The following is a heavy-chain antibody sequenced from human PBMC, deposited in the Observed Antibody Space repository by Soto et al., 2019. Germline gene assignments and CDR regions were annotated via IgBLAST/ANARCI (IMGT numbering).Heavy chain of an antibody. J-gene: IGHJ5*02. CDR3: ARGTITPYYDFWRDPPPGFYWFDP. CDR2: MNPNSGNT. Sequence: ASVKVSCKASGYTFTSYDINWVRQATGQGLEWMGWMNPNSGNTGYAQKFQGRVTMTRNTSISTAYMELSSLRSEDTAVYYCARGTITPYYDFWRDPPPGFYWFDPWGQGTLVTVSS. D-gene: IGHD3-3*01. V-gene: IGHV1-8*01. CDR1: GYTFTSYD.